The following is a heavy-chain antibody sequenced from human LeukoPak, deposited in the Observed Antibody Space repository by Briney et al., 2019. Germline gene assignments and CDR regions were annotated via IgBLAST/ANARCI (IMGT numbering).Heavy chain of an antibody. Sequence: PGGSLRLSCEVSGFTFSSYWMSWVRQAPGKGLEWVSGISGSGGSTCYADSVRGRFTISRDNSKNTLHLQMNSLRAEDTAVYYCAKAYSSGWYDYWGQGTLVIVSS. V-gene: IGHV3-23*01. CDR2: ISGSGGST. D-gene: IGHD6-19*01. CDR1: GFTFSSYW. CDR3: AKAYSSGWYDY. J-gene: IGHJ4*02.